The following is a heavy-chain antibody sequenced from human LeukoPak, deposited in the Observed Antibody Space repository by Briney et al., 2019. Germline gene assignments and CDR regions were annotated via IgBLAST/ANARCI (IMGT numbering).Heavy chain of an antibody. CDR2: IGGDSSDI. J-gene: IGHJ6*04. V-gene: IGHV3-23*01. Sequence: GGSLRLSCVASGFTFYGYSMNWVRQAPGKGPEWVSVIGGDSSDINYADSVKGRFIIARDNSSSTLYLQMNSLRAEDTAVYYCARRSGPRPWEVWGKGTTVTVSS. CDR1: GFTFYGYS. D-gene: IGHD6-6*01. CDR3: ARRSGPRPWEV.